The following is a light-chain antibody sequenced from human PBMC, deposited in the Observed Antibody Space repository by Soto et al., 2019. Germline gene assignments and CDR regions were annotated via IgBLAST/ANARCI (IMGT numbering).Light chain of an antibody. CDR1: GSNIGSNT. V-gene: IGLV1-44*01. J-gene: IGLJ1*01. CDR3: ATWDDSLTGYV. CDR2: TNN. Sequence: QSVLSRPPSASGTAGQRITISCSGSGSNIGSNTVTWYQQLPRTAPKFLIYTNNQRPSGVPDRFSGSKSGTSASLAISGLQSGDEADYYCATWDDSLTGYVFGTAPKLTVL.